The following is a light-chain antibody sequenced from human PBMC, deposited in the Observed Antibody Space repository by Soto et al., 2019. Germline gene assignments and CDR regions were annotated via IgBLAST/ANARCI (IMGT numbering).Light chain of an antibody. Sequence: QSVLAQPASVSGSPEQSVTISCTGTSSDVGTYNLVSWYQQHPGKAPKLIIYEVTERPSGVSNRFSGSKSGNTASLTISGLQAEDEADYFCSSYSSSSTFYVFGAGTKVTVL. CDR1: SSDVGTYNL. J-gene: IGLJ1*01. CDR2: EVT. CDR3: SSYSSSSTFYV. V-gene: IGLV2-14*02.